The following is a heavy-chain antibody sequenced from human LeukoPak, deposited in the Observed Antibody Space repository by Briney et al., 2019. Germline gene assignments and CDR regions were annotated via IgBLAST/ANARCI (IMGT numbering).Heavy chain of an antibody. V-gene: IGHV3-23*01. CDR2: ISGSGGST. D-gene: IGHD3-3*01. J-gene: IGHJ6*03. CDR3: AKAGFWSGYYLSYYYYMDV. CDR1: GFTFSSYA. Sequence: PGGSLRLSCAASGFTFSSYAMSWVRQAPGKGLEWVSAISGSGGSTYYADSVKGRFTISRDNSKNTLYLQMNSLRAEDTAVYYCAKAGFWSGYYLSYYYYMDVWGKGTTVTVSS.